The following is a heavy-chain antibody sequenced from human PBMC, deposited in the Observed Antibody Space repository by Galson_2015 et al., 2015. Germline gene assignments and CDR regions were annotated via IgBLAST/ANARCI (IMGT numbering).Heavy chain of an antibody. D-gene: IGHD3-3*01. CDR2: ISSTTTYI. CDR3: ARQILDYDFWSGYYPTNFDY. Sequence: SLRLSCAASKFTFSSYYMCWVRQAPGKGLEWVSSISSTTTYIYYADSVKGRFTISRDNAKNSLYLQMNSLGAEDTAVYYCARQILDYDFWSGYYPTNFDYWGQGTLVTVSS. V-gene: IGHV3-21*01. CDR1: KFTFSSYY. J-gene: IGHJ4*02.